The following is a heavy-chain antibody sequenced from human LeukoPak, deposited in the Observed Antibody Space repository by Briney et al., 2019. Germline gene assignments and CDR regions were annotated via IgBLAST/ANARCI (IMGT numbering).Heavy chain of an antibody. D-gene: IGHD6-19*01. CDR1: GGSISSGGYY. CDR3: ARERAPMYSSGWYEPFDY. CDR2: IYYSGST. V-gene: IGHV4-61*08. J-gene: IGHJ4*02. Sequence: PSETLSLTCTVSGGSISSGGYYWSWIRQHPGKGLEWIGYIYYSGSTNYNPSLKSRVTISVDTSKNQFSLKLSSVTAADTAVYYCARERAPMYSSGWYEPFDYWGQGTLVTVSS.